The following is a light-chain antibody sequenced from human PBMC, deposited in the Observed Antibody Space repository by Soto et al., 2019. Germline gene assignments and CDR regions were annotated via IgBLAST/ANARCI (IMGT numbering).Light chain of an antibody. J-gene: IGLJ2*01. V-gene: IGLV2-23*01. CDR2: EGS. Sequence: QSALTQPASVSGSPGQSITISCTGTSSDVGSYNFVSWYQQHPGKAPKLMIYEGSKRPSGVSNRFSGSKSGNTASLTISGLQAEDEADYYCCSYAGSSTLGVFGGGTQLTVL. CDR3: CSYAGSSTLGV. CDR1: SSDVGSYNF.